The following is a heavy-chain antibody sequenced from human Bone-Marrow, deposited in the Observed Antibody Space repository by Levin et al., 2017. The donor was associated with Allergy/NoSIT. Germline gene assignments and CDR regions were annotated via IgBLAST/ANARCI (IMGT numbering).Heavy chain of an antibody. D-gene: IGHD6-13*01. J-gene: IGHJ3*02. CDR3: AKDLAPGYSSSWYGAGAFDI. CDR1: GFTFSSYG. V-gene: IGHV3-30*18. CDR2: ISYDGSNK. Sequence: PVGSLRLSCAASGFTFSSYGMHWVRQAPGKGLEWVAVISYDGSNKYYADSVKGRFTISRDNSKNTLYLQMNSLRAEDTAVYYCAKDLAPGYSSSWYGAGAFDIWGQGTMVTVSS.